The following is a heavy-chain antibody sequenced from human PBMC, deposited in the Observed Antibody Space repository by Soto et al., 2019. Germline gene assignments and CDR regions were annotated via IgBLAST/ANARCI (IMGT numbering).Heavy chain of an antibody. CDR2: ISGSGGST. Sequence: GGSLRLSCAASGFTFSSYAMSWVRQAPGKGLEWVSAISGSGGSTYYADSVKGRFTISRDNSKNTLYLQMNSLRAEDTAVYYCAKDLKDSSGWYRAYYYYYGMDVWGQGTTVTVSS. D-gene: IGHD6-19*01. J-gene: IGHJ6*02. CDR3: AKDLKDSSGWYRAYYYYYGMDV. CDR1: GFTFSSYA. V-gene: IGHV3-23*01.